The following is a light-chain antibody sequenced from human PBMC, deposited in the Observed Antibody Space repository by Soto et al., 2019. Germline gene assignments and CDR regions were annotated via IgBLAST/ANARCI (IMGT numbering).Light chain of an antibody. V-gene: IGKV3-15*01. CDR2: GAS. CDR3: QQYNNWPPDRT. J-gene: IGKJ1*01. CDR1: QSVGSN. Sequence: EIVMTQSPATLSVSPGERATLSCRASQSVGSNLAWYQQKPGQAPRLLIYGASTRATGIPARFSGSGSGTEVTPTISSLQSEDFAIYFCQQYNNWPPDRTFGQGTKVEIK.